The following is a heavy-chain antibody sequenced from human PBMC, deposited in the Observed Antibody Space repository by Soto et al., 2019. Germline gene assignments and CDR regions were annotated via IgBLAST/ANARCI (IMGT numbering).Heavy chain of an antibody. CDR3: AREVGYYDSSGYYFGWFDP. J-gene: IGHJ5*02. V-gene: IGHV1-18*01. CDR2: ISAYNGNT. Sequence: QVQLVQSGAEVKKPGASVKVSCKASGYTFTSYGISWVRQAPGQGLEWMGWISAYNGNTNYAQKLQGRVTMTTDTSTSTDYMELRSLRSDDTAVYYCAREVGYYDSSGYYFGWFDPWGQGTLVTVSS. CDR1: GYTFTSYG. D-gene: IGHD3-22*01.